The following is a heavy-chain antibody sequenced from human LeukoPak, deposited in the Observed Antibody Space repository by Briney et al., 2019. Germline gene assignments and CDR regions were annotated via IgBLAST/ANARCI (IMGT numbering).Heavy chain of an antibody. D-gene: IGHD5-12*01. J-gene: IGHJ4*02. Sequence: GRSLRLSCAASGFTFSSYAMHWVRQAPGKGLEWVALIWYDGNKKYFEDSVKGRFTISRDNSKNTLYLQMNSLRAEDTAVYYCARDRGYDPHYYFDYWGQGTLVTV. CDR2: IWYDGNKK. V-gene: IGHV3-33*01. CDR3: ARDRGYDPHYYFDY. CDR1: GFTFSSYA.